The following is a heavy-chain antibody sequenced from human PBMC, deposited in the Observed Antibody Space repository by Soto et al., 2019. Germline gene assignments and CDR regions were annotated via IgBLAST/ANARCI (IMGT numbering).Heavy chain of an antibody. J-gene: IGHJ4*02. CDR1: GGTFNNYA. V-gene: IGHV1-69*06. D-gene: IGHD1-26*01. CDR2: IIPLFGTA. Sequence: QVQLVQSGAEVKKPGSSVKVSCKASGGTFNNYAIIWVRQAPGQGLEWMGGIIPLFGTANYAQKFEGRVTITADKSTDTAYMELSSLKSEDTDVYYCARLIGEGYSGTYALDYWGQGTLVPVYS. CDR3: ARLIGEGYSGTYALDY.